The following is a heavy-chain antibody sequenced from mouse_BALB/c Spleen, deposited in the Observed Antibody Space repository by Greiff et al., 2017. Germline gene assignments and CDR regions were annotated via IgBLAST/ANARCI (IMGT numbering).Heavy chain of an antibody. J-gene: IGHJ4*01. Sequence: QVQLKESGPGLVAPSQSLSITCTVSGFSLTGYGVNWVRQPPGKGLEWLGMIWGDGSTDYNSALKSRLSISKDNSKSQVFLKMNSLQTDDTARYYCARTTMITATLYYYAMDYWGQGTSVTVSS. CDR1: GFSLTGYG. CDR3: ARTTMITATLYYYAMDY. CDR2: IWGDGST. D-gene: IGHD2-4*01. V-gene: IGHV2-6-7*01.